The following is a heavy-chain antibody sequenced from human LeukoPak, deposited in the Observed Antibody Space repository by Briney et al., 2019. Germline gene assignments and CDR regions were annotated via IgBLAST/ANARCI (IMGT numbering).Heavy chain of an antibody. D-gene: IGHD3-3*01. CDR1: GFTFSSYG. Sequence: PGRSLRLSCAASGFTFSSYGMHWVRQAPGKGLEWVAVISYDGSNKYYADSVKGRFTISRDNSKNTLYLQMNSLRAEDTAVYYCARDRGYYDFWYYFDYWGQGTLVTVSS. J-gene: IGHJ4*02. CDR2: ISYDGSNK. CDR3: ARDRGYYDFWYYFDY. V-gene: IGHV3-30*19.